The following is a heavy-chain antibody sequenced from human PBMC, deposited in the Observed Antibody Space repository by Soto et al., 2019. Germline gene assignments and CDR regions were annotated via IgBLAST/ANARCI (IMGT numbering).Heavy chain of an antibody. CDR3: AREAYSGYWDFDY. CDR1: GGTVSGYT. Sequence: GASVKASCKASGGTVSGYTISWVGQAPGQGLEWMGRIIPILGIANYAQKFQGRVTMTRDTSTSTVYMELSSLRSEDTAVYYCAREAYSGYWDFDYWGQGTLVTVSS. D-gene: IGHD5-12*01. V-gene: IGHV1-69*04. J-gene: IGHJ4*01. CDR2: IIPILGIA.